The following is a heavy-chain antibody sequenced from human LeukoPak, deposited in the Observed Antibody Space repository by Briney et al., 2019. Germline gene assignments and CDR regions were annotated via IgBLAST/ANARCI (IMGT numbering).Heavy chain of an antibody. D-gene: IGHD4-17*01. CDR2: ISRSGGGT. CDR3: AKDGQYGDYWYHYMDV. V-gene: IGHV3-23*01. J-gene: IGHJ6*03. Sequence: QPWESLRLSCAVSGFTFSSSAMSWVRQAPGKGLEWVSAISRSGGGTYYADSVKGRFTISRDNSKNTLYLQMNSLRAEDTAVYYCAKDGQYGDYWYHYMDVWGKGTTVTVSS. CDR1: GFTFSSSA.